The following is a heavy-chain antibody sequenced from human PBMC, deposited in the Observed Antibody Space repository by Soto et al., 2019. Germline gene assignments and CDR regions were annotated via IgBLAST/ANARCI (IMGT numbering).Heavy chain of an antibody. J-gene: IGHJ6*02. CDR3: ARRGGGTRFTNYYYYDVDV. CDR1: GGSFSSSSYY. V-gene: IGHV4-39*01. Sequence: QLQLQESGPGLVKPSETLSLTCIVSGGSFSSSSYYWGWIRQPPGKGLEWIGSISYSGSTYYNPSLRSRVTISVDTSKNQFSLKLSSVTAADTAVYYCARRGGGTRFTNYYYYDVDVWGQGTTVTVSS. CDR2: ISYSGST. D-gene: IGHD3-10*01.